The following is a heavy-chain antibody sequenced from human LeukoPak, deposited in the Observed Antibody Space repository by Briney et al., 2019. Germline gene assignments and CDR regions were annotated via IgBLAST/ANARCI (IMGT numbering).Heavy chain of an antibody. V-gene: IGHV1-46*01. D-gene: IGHD3-10*01. CDR1: GYTFTNSY. CDR2: INPDGGNT. Sequence: ASVKVSCKASGYTFTNSYIHWVRQAPGQVLEWMGLINPDGGNTNYAQNFQGRVTLTRDTSTSTAYMELSSLRSEDTAVYYCARGLTMVRGVTPSDYWGQGTLVTVSS. CDR3: ARGLTMVRGVTPSDY. J-gene: IGHJ4*02.